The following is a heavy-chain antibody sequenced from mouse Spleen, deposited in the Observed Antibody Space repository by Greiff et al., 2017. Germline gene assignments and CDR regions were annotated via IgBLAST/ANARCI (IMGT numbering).Heavy chain of an antibody. V-gene: IGHV5-16*01. CDR3: ARGLGHAMDY. CDR2: INYDGSST. CDR1: GFTFSDYY. Sequence: DVKLVESEGGLVQPGSSMKPSCTASGFTFSDYYMAWVRQVPEKGLEWVANINYDGSSTYYLDSLKSRFIISRDNAKNILYLQMSSLKSEDTATYYCARGLGHAMDYWGQGTSVTVSS. J-gene: IGHJ4*01. D-gene: IGHD4-1*01.